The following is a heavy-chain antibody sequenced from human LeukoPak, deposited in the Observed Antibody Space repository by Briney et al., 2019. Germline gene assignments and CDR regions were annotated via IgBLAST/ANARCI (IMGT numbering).Heavy chain of an antibody. D-gene: IGHD1-1*01. J-gene: IGHJ4*02. CDR1: GGSISSSSYY. CDR2: IYYSGST. V-gene: IGHV4-39*01. CDR3: ARHKTGTATFDY. Sequence: SETLSLPCTVSGGSISSSSYYWGWIRQPPGKGLEWIGTIYYSGSTYYNPSLATRVTISIDTSKNQFSLRLNSVTAADTAVYYCARHKTGTATFDYWGQGTLISVSS.